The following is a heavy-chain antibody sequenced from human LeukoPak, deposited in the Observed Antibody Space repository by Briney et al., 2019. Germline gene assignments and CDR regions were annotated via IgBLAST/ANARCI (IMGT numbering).Heavy chain of an antibody. Sequence: GGSLRLSCAASGFTFSNYAVGWVRQAPGKGLEWLSTISDSGGNTYHADSVKGRFTISRDNSKNTVYLQMNSLRAGDTAVYYCAKGNTGSFYSASDYWGQGTLVTVSS. J-gene: IGHJ4*02. V-gene: IGHV3-23*01. CDR1: GFTFSNYA. CDR3: AKGNTGSFYSASDY. D-gene: IGHD2-15*01. CDR2: ISDSGGNT.